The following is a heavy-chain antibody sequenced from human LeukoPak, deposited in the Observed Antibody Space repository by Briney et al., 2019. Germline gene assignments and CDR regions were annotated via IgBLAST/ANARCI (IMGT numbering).Heavy chain of an antibody. CDR3: ARDAPCTTSTCYKQIDS. J-gene: IGHJ4*02. CDR1: GFTLIRHE. V-gene: IGHV3-48*03. D-gene: IGHD2-2*02. Sequence: GGSLRLSCAASGFTLIRHEMNWVRQAPGKGLEWVSFISRSGRNTDYADSVKGRFTISRDDAKNSLYLQLNSLRADDTAVYYCARDAPCTTSTCYKQIDSWGQGTLVSVSS. CDR2: ISRSGRNT.